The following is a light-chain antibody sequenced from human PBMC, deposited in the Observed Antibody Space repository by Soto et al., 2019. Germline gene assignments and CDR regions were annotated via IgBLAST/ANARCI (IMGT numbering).Light chain of an antibody. V-gene: IGLV2-23*02. CDR1: SSVVGDFNL. J-gene: IGLJ3*02. CDR2: EVS. Sequence: QSALTQPASVSGSPGQSITISCTGTSSVVGDFNLVSWYQQHPDKVPKVMIYEVSKRPSGVSNRFSGSKSGNTASLTISGLQAEDEADYYCCSYAGSGWVFGGGTKVTVL. CDR3: CSYAGSGWV.